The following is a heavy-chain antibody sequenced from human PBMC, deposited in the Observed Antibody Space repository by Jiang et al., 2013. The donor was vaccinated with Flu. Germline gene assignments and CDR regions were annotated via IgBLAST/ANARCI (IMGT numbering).Heavy chain of an antibody. Sequence: SGAEVKKPGASVKVSCKTSGYTFTDFLVSWVRQAPGQGLEWMGWISDHDGNGNFAQKFRGRLFMTTDISTGTAYMELKSLRSDDTAVYYCVRDSWDPVDALDFWGQGTKVTVSA. D-gene: IGHD1-26*01. V-gene: IGHV1-18*01. CDR2: ISDHDGNG. CDR3: VRDSWDPVDALDF. J-gene: IGHJ3*01. CDR1: GYTFTDFL.